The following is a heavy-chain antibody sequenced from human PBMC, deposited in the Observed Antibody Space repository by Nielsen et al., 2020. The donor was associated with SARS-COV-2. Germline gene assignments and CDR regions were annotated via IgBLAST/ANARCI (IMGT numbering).Heavy chain of an antibody. V-gene: IGHV1-18*01. J-gene: IGHJ6*03. CDR1: GYTFTSYG. CDR3: ASNPDGYYYMDV. CDR2: ISAYNGNT. Sequence: ASVKVSCKASGYTFTSYGISWVRQAPGQGLEWMGWISAYNGNTNYAQKLQGRVTMTTDTSTSTAYMELSSLRSEDTAVYYCASNPDGYYYMDVWGKGTTVAVSS. D-gene: IGHD1-14*01.